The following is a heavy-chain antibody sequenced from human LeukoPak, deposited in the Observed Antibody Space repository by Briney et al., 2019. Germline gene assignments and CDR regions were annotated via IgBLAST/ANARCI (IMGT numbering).Heavy chain of an antibody. D-gene: IGHD1-26*01. V-gene: IGHV3-74*01. Sequence: PGGSLRLSCAVSGFTLSSNWMHWVRQVPGKGLVWVARIDDVGSGTSYADSVKGRFTISRDNAKNTLYLQMNSLRAEDTAVYYCARSARSSGRYSAFDYWGQGTQVTVSS. CDR1: GFTLSSNW. CDR2: IDDVGSGT. CDR3: ARSARSSGRYSAFDY. J-gene: IGHJ4*02.